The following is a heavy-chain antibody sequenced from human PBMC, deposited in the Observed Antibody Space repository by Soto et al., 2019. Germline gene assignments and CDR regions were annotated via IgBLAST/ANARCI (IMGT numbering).Heavy chain of an antibody. D-gene: IGHD1-1*01. V-gene: IGHV3-53*04. CDR2: IYSGGST. J-gene: IGHJ6*03. Sequence: GGSLRLSCAASGFTVSSNYMSWVRQAPGKGLEWVSVIYSGGSTYYADSVKGRFTISRHNSKNTLYLQMNSLRAEDTAVYYCARGTTYTTPPMDVWGKGTTVTVSS. CDR1: GFTVSSNY. CDR3: ARGTTYTTPPMDV.